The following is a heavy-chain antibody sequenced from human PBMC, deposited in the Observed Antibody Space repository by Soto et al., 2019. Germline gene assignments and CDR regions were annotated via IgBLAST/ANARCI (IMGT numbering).Heavy chain of an antibody. CDR2: ISSSSSYI. CDR1: GFTFSSYS. J-gene: IGHJ4*02. Sequence: GGSLRLSCAASGFTFSSYSMNWVRQAPGKGLEWVSSISSSSSYIYYADSVKGRFTISRDNAKNSLYLQMNSLRAEDTAVYYCARGGDSGYDFFPIDYWGQGTLVTVSS. D-gene: IGHD5-12*01. CDR3: ARGGDSGYDFFPIDY. V-gene: IGHV3-21*01.